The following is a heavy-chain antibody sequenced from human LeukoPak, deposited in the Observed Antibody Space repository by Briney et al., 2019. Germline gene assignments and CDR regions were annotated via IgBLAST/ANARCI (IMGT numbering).Heavy chain of an antibody. D-gene: IGHD3-22*01. CDR2: ISWNSGSI. Sequence: GGSLRLSCAASGFTFSSYEMNWVRQAPGKGLEWVSGISWNSGSIGYADSVKGRFTISRDNAKNSLYLQMNSLRAEDMALYYCAKGQFDYYDSNFAFDIWGQGTMVTVSS. J-gene: IGHJ3*02. V-gene: IGHV3-9*03. CDR1: GFTFSSYE. CDR3: AKGQFDYYDSNFAFDI.